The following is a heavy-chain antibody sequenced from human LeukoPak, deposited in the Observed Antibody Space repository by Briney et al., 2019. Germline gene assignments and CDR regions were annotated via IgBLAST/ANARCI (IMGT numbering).Heavy chain of an antibody. D-gene: IGHD6-19*01. CDR3: SSGRAGGSGWYVPARASYYFDY. J-gene: IGHJ4*02. CDR1: GFTVSSKY. Sequence: GSLRLSCAASGFTVSSKYMSWVRQAPGKGLEWVSVIYSGGSTYYADSVKGRFTISRDNSKNTLYLQMNSLRAEDTAVYYCSSGRAGGSGWYVPARASYYFDYWGPGTLVTASS. CDR2: IYSGGST. V-gene: IGHV3-66*01.